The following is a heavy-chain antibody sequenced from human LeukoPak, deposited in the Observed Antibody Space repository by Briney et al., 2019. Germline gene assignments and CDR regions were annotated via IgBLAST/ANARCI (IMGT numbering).Heavy chain of an antibody. D-gene: IGHD5/OR15-5a*01. V-gene: IGHV4-59*01. J-gene: IGHJ5*02. Sequence: SETLSLTCTVSGGSISSYYWSWIRQPPGKGLEWIGYIYYSGSTNYNPSLKSRVTISVDTSRNQFSLKLSSVTAADTAVYYCAVQVSWFDPWGQGTLVTVSS. CDR2: IYYSGST. CDR3: AVQVSWFDP. CDR1: GGSISSYY.